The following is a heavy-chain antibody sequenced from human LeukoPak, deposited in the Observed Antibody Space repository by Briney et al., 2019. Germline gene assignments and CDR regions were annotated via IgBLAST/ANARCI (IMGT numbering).Heavy chain of an antibody. J-gene: IGHJ4*02. Sequence: PSETLSLTCTVSGGSISSYYWSWIRQPPGKGLEWIGYIYYSGSTNYNPSLKSRVTISVDTSKNQFSLKLSSVTAADTAVYYCARARDGYYYYFDYWGQGTLVTVSS. V-gene: IGHV4-59*12. CDR2: IYYSGST. D-gene: IGHD5-12*01. CDR1: GGSISSYY. CDR3: ARARDGYYYYFDY.